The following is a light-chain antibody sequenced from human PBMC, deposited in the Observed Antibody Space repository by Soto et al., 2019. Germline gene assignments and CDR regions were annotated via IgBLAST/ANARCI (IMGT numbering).Light chain of an antibody. CDR1: SSNIGSNY. V-gene: IGLV1-47*01. CDR2: RNN. J-gene: IGLJ2*01. CDR3: AAWDDSLSCVV. Sequence: QSVLTQPPSASGTPGQRVTISCSGSSSNIGSNYVYWYQQLPGTAPKLLIYRNNQRPSGVPDRFSGYKSGTSASLAISGLRYEDEADYYCAAWDDSLSCVVFGGGTKLTVL.